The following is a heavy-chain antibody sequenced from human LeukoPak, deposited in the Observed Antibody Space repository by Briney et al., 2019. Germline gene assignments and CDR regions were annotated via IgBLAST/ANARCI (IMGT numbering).Heavy chain of an antibody. CDR3: ARERAARSRVDY. J-gene: IGHJ4*02. V-gene: IGHV3-21*01. CDR2: ISSSSSYI. CDR1: EFTSSSYS. Sequence: GGPRNPSCPPSEFTSSSYSMNWFRQPQGKGLDWVSSISSSSSYIYYADSVKGRFTISRDNAKNSLYLQMNGLRAEDTAVYYCARERAARSRVDYWGQGTLVTVSS. D-gene: IGHD6-6*01.